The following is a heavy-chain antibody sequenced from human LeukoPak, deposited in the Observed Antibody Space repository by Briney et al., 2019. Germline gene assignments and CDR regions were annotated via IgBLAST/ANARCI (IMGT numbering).Heavy chain of an antibody. CDR2: IIGSGGST. D-gene: IGHD2-15*01. CDR1: GFTFSSYA. Sequence: GGSLRLSCAASGFTFSSYAMSWVRQAPGKWLEWVSAIIGSGGSTYYADSVKGRFTISRDNSKNTLYLQMNSLRAEDTAVYYCAKVHRVAATLYFDYWGQGTLVTVSS. J-gene: IGHJ4*02. CDR3: AKVHRVAATLYFDY. V-gene: IGHV3-23*01.